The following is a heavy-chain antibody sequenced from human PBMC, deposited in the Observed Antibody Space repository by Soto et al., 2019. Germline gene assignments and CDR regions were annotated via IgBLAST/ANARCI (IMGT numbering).Heavy chain of an antibody. CDR3: ARMVSRSGSYWYYYYGMDV. D-gene: IGHD3-10*01. CDR1: GYTFTSYG. CDR2: ISAYNGNT. V-gene: IGHV1-18*04. J-gene: IGHJ6*02. Sequence: ASVKVSCKASGYTFTSYGISWVRQAPGQGLEWMGWISAYNGNTNYAQKLQGRVTMTTDTSTSTAYMELRSLRSDDTAVYYCARMVSRSGSYWYYYYGMDVWGQGTTVT.